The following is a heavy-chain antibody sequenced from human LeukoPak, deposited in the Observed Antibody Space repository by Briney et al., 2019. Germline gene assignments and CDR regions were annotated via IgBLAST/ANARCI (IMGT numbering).Heavy chain of an antibody. CDR3: ARAGYCSSTSCQWVPLV. V-gene: IGHV4-59*01. J-gene: IGHJ6*02. Sequence: SETLSLTCIVSGGSMKNYYWIWIRQSPGKGLEWIGYIYYSGSTNYNPSLKSRVTISVDTSKNQFSLKLSSVTAADTAVYYCARAGYCSSTSCQWVPLVWGQGTTVTVSS. CDR2: IYYSGST. D-gene: IGHD2-2*03. CDR1: GGSMKNYY.